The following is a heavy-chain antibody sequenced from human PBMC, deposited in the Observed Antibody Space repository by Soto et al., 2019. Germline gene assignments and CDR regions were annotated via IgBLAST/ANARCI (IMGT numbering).Heavy chain of an antibody. V-gene: IGHV1-69*01. D-gene: IGHD3-10*01. CDR2: IIPIFGTA. CDR1: GGTFSSYA. J-gene: IGHJ4*02. CDR3: ARDTNYHYYGSGSYYVRYFGY. Sequence: QVQLVQSGAEVKKPGSSVKVSCKASGGTFSSYAISWVRQAPGQGLEWMGGIIPIFGTANNAQKFQGRVTITADESTSTAYMERSSLRSEDTAVYYCARDTNYHYYGSGSYYVRYFGYWGQGTLVTVSS.